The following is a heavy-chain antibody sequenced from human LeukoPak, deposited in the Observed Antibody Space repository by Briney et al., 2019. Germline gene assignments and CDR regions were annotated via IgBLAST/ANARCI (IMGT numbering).Heavy chain of an antibody. J-gene: IGHJ3*02. D-gene: IGHD3-3*01. CDR3: ARDLSSFYDFWSGLYDAFDI. Sequence: ASVKVSCKASGYTFTSYAMHWVRQAPGQGLEWMGWISAYNGNTNYTQKLQGRVTMTTDTSTSTAYMELRSLRSDDSAVYYCARDLSSFYDFWSGLYDAFDIWGQGTMVTVSS. V-gene: IGHV1-18*01. CDR1: GYTFTSYA. CDR2: ISAYNGNT.